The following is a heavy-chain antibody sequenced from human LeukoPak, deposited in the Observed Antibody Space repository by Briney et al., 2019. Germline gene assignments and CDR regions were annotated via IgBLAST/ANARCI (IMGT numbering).Heavy chain of an antibody. D-gene: IGHD3-22*01. Sequence: PGRSLRLSCAASGSTFSSYGMHWVRQAPGKGLEWVAVIWYDGSNKYYADSVKGRFTISRDNSKNTLYLQMNSLRAEDTAVYYCARDQSSYYDSSGYFSHWGQGALVTVSS. CDR3: ARDQSSYYDSSGYFSH. V-gene: IGHV3-33*01. CDR1: GSTFSSYG. J-gene: IGHJ4*02. CDR2: IWYDGSNK.